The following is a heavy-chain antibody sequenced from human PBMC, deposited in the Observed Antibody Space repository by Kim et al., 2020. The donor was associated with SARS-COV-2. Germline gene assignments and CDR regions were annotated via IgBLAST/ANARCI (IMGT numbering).Heavy chain of an antibody. CDR1: GYTFTSYG. D-gene: IGHD5-12*01. J-gene: IGHJ6*02. CDR3: ARDEGLRVHYYYYYGMDV. CDR2: ISAYNGNT. Sequence: ASVKVSCKASGYTFTSYGISWVRQAPGQGLEWMGWISAYNGNTNYAQKLQGRVTMTTDTSTSTAYMELRSLRSDDTAVYYCARDEGLRVHYYYYYGMDVWGQGTTVTVSS. V-gene: IGHV1-18*01.